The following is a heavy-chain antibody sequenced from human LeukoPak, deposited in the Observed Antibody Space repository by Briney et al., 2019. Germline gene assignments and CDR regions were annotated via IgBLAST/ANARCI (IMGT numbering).Heavy chain of an antibody. CDR2: IYHSGRT. V-gene: IGHV4-38-2*02. CDR1: GYSISSGYY. CDR3: ARLSSMVRGGTNWFDP. J-gene: IGHJ5*02. D-gene: IGHD3-10*01. Sequence: SETLSLTCTVSGYSISSGYYWGWIRQPPGKGLEWIGSIYHSGRTFYNPSLKSRVTISVDKSKNQFSLKLSSVTAADTAVYYCARLSSMVRGGTNWFDPWGQGTLVTVSS.